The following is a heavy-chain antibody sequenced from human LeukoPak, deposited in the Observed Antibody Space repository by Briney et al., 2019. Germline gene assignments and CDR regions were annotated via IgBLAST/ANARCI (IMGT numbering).Heavy chain of an antibody. Sequence: GGSLRLSCAASGFTFSTYAMSWVRQAPGKGLEWVSTINNSGGSTYYADSVKGRFTISRDNSKNTLYLQMNSLRAEDMAGYYCXXGLVGGGGSYYNLDYWGQGTLVTVSS. D-gene: IGHD1-26*01. CDR1: GFTFSTYA. J-gene: IGHJ4*02. CDR3: XXGLVGGGGSYYNLDY. V-gene: IGHV3-23*01. CDR2: INNSGGST.